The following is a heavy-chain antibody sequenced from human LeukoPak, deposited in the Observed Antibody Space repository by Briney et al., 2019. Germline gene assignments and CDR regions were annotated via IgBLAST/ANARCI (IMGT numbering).Heavy chain of an antibody. CDR1: GGSISSSSYY. Sequence: PSETLSLTCTVSGGSISSSSYYWGWIRQPPGKGLEWIGSIYYSGSTYYNPSLKSRVTISVDTSKNQFSLKLSSVTAADTAVYYCARHAPEGYFDWLFLYWGQGTLVTVSS. J-gene: IGHJ4*02. D-gene: IGHD3-9*01. CDR2: IYYSGST. V-gene: IGHV4-39*01. CDR3: ARHAPEGYFDWLFLY.